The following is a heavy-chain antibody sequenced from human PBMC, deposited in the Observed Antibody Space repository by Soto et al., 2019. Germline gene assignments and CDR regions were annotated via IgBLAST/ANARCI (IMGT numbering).Heavy chain of an antibody. J-gene: IGHJ4*02. CDR1: GFSLSTSGVG. V-gene: IGHV2-5*02. CDR3: AHRPSYCSGGSCYSGFDY. Sequence: QITLKESGPMLVKPTQTLTLTCTFSGFSLSTSGVGVGWIRQPPGKALEWLALIYWDDDKRYSPSLKSRLTITKGTSKNQVVLTMTNMDPVDTATYYCAHRPSYCSGGSCYSGFDYWGQGTLVTVSS. D-gene: IGHD2-15*01. CDR2: IYWDDDK.